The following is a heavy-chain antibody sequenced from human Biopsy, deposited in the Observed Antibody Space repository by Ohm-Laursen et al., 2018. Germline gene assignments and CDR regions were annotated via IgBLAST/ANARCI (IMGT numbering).Heavy chain of an antibody. Sequence: SQTLSLTCSASGASVKTSGYFWAWIRQRPGKGFEWIGYISYNERTHYNPSLTSRLAISFDTSNNRISLQLRSVSVADTAVYYCVREPKTGTAEAWYFDLWGRGSPVTVPS. CDR1: GASVKTSGYF. CDR3: VREPKTGTAEAWYFDL. V-gene: IGHV4-31*03. D-gene: IGHD3-9*01. J-gene: IGHJ2*01. CDR2: ISYNERT.